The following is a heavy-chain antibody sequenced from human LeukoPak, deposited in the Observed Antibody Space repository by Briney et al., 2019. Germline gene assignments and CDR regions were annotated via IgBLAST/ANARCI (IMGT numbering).Heavy chain of an antibody. Sequence: PGGSLRLSCAASGFTFSSYSMNWVRQAPGKGLEWVSSIGSSSSYIYYADSVKGRFTVSRDNAKNSLYLQMNSLRAEDTAVYYCARAMTTVTSYYFDYWGQGTLVTVSS. J-gene: IGHJ4*02. CDR2: IGSSSSYI. D-gene: IGHD4-17*01. CDR1: GFTFSSYS. V-gene: IGHV3-21*01. CDR3: ARAMTTVTSYYFDY.